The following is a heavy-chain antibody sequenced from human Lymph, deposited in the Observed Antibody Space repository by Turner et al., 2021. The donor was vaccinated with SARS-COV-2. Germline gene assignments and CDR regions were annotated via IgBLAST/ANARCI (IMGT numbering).Heavy chain of an antibody. CDR2: IYSGGST. Sequence: EVQLVESGGGLIQPGGSLRPSCAASGLTVSSNYMSWVRQAPGKGLELVSLIYSGGSTYYADSVKGRFTISRDNSKNTLYLQMNSLRAEDTAVYYCARDLYYYGMDVWGQGTTVTVSS. V-gene: IGHV3-53*01. J-gene: IGHJ6*02. CDR3: ARDLYYYGMDV. CDR1: GLTVSSNY.